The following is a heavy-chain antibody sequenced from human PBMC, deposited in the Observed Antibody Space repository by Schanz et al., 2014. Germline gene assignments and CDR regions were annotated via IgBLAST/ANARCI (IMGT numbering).Heavy chain of an antibody. V-gene: IGHV3-53*02. CDR1: GFSVSNSY. CDR2: INGSGNAT. J-gene: IGHJ4*02. CDR3: ARDRVRASSYFDY. Sequence: EVQLVETGGGLIQPGGSLRLSCAASGFSVSNSYIHWVRQAPGKGLEWVAAINGSGNATYYADSVKGRFTITRDNSKKILTMQMSSLRAEDTAVYYCARDRVRASSYFDYWGQGTLDTVAS. D-gene: IGHD2-2*01.